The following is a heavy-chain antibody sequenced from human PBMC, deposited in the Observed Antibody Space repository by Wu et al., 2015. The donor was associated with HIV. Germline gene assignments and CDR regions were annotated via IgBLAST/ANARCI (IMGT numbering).Heavy chain of an antibody. CDR1: GGTFSSFA. J-gene: IGHJ4*02. D-gene: IGHD3-10*01. CDR2: IIPLFGTA. Sequence: QVQLVQSGAEVKKPGSSVKVSCKASGGTFSSFAISWVRQAPGQGLEWMGGIIPLFGTANYAQEFQGRVTITTDESTSTAYMELSSLRSDDTAVYYCARDRYYGSGSYVYWGQGTLVTVSS. CDR3: ARDRYYGSGSYVY. V-gene: IGHV1-69*05.